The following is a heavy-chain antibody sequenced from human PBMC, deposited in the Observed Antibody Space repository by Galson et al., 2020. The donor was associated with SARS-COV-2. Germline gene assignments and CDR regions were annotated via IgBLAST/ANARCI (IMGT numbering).Heavy chain of an antibody. CDR3: ARDGYASGSFDY. J-gene: IGHJ4*02. CDR1: GDSISSGSY. D-gene: IGHD3-10*01. Sequence: SATLSLTCTVSGDSISSGSYWAWIRQPPGKGLAWIGSFYHGGSTYHNPSLRSRVTISVDTSKNQFSLRLSSVTAADTAVYSCARDGYASGSFDYWGQGTLVTVSS. CDR2: FYHGGST. V-gene: IGHV4-38-2*02.